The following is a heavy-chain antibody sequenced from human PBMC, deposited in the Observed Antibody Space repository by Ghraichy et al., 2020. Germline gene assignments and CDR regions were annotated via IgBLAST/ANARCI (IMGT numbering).Heavy chain of an antibody. CDR1: GGSISSSSYY. CDR3: AREHCSSTSCRHNNWFDP. V-gene: IGHV4-39*07. Sequence: SETLSLTCTVSGGSISSSSYYWGWIRQPPRKGLEWIGSIYYSGSTYYNPSLKSRVTISVDTSKNQFSLKLSSVTAADTAVYYCAREHCSSTSCRHNNWFDPWGQGTLVTVSS. J-gene: IGHJ5*02. CDR2: IYYSGST. D-gene: IGHD2-2*01.